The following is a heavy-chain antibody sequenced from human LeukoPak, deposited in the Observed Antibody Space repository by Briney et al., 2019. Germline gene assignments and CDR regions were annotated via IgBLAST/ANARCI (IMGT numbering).Heavy chain of an antibody. Sequence: GGSLRLSCAASGFTFSSYAMSWVRQAPGKGLEWVSAISGSGGSTYYADSVKGRFTISRDNSKNTLYLQMNSLRAEDTAVYYCARDGGIFGVVTSYGMDVWGQGTTVTVSS. D-gene: IGHD3-3*01. V-gene: IGHV3-23*01. CDR3: ARDGGIFGVVTSYGMDV. CDR2: ISGSGGST. J-gene: IGHJ6*02. CDR1: GFTFSSYA.